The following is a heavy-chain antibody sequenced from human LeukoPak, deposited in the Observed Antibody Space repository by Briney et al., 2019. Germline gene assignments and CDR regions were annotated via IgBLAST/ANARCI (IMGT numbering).Heavy chain of an antibody. Sequence: SETLSLTCTVSGVSISIYYWSWLPHPAGKGLVWLGSIYTSGSNNYHPSRMSRVTMPVDTPKNQFPLKLISVTAADTGVYYCARGQGRITMVRGPPFYDMDVWGKGTTVTVSS. J-gene: IGHJ6*03. V-gene: IGHV4-4*07. CDR2: IYTSGSN. CDR1: GVSISIYY. CDR3: ARGQGRITMVRGPPFYDMDV. D-gene: IGHD3-10*01.